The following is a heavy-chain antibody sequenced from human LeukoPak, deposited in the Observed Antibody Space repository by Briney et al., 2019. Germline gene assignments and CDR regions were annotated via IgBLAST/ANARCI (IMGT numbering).Heavy chain of an antibody. V-gene: IGHV3-48*01. J-gene: IGHJ4*02. CDR2: ISSSSSTI. D-gene: IGHD3-3*01. CDR3: ARDRGGTDDFWSGYYTGYFDY. Sequence: GGSLRLSCAASGFTFSSYEMTWVRQAPGKGLEWVSYISSSSSTIYYADSVKGRFTISRDNAKNSLYLQMNSLRVEDTAVFYCARDRGGTDDFWSGYYTGYFDYWGQGTLVTVSS. CDR1: GFTFSSYE.